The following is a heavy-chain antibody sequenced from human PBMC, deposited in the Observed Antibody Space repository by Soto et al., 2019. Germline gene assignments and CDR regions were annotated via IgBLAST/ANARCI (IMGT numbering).Heavy chain of an antibody. V-gene: IGHV3-15*07. CDR3: TTDSYYPIFDY. J-gene: IGHJ4*02. Sequence: GGSLRLSCVASGFTFNNAWMKWVRQAPGKGLEWVGRIKSKGDGGTTDYAEPVKGRFIVSRDDSKNTLYLEMHSLKTEDTGLYYCTTDSYYPIFDYWGQGTLVTVSS. CDR1: GFTFNNAW. D-gene: IGHD3-10*01. CDR2: IKSKGDGGTT.